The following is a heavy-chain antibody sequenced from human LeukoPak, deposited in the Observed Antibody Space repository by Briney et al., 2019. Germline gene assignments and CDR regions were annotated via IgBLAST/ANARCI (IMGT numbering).Heavy chain of an antibody. D-gene: IGHD6-19*01. CDR1: GFTFSSYE. Sequence: GGSLRLSCAASGFTFSSYEMNWVRQAPGKGLEWVSYISGSGSTIYYADSVKGRFTISRDNAKNSLYLQMNSLRAEDTAVYYCARRYSSGWSYYYYGMDVWGQGTTVTVSS. CDR3: ARRYSSGWSYYYYGMDV. J-gene: IGHJ6*02. V-gene: IGHV3-48*03. CDR2: ISGSGSTI.